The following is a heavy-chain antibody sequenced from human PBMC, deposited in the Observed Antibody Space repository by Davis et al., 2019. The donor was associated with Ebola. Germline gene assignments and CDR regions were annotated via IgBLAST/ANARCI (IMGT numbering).Heavy chain of an antibody. CDR1: GFTASSNY. CDR2: IRSKANSYAT. CDR3: TTRIAAAGQGNYYYYGMDV. J-gene: IGHJ6*02. V-gene: IGHV3-73*01. D-gene: IGHD6-13*01. Sequence: GGSLRLSCAASGFTASSNYMSWVRQASGNGLEWVGRIRSKANSYATAYAASVKGRFTISRDDSKNTAYLQMNSLKTEDTAVYYCTTRIAAAGQGNYYYYGMDVWGQGTTVTVSS.